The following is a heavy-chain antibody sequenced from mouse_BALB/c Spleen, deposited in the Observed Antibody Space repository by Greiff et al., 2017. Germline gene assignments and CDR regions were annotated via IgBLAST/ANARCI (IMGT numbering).Heavy chain of an antibody. V-gene: IGHV1-69*02. CDR3: TRRGDGYDGFAY. D-gene: IGHD2-2*01. Sequence: QVQLQQPGAELVRPGASVKLSCKASGYTFTSYWINWVKQRPGQGLEWIGNIYPSDSYTNYKQKFKDKATLTVDKSSSTAYMQLSSPTSEDSAVYYCTRRGDGYDGFAYWGQGTLVTVSA. J-gene: IGHJ3*01. CDR2: IYPSDSYT. CDR1: GYTFTSYW.